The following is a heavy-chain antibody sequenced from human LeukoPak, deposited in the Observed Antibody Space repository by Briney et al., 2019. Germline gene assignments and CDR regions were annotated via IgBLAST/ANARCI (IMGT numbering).Heavy chain of an antibody. D-gene: IGHD6-6*01. J-gene: IGHJ6*03. V-gene: IGHV4-39*01. CDR2: IYYSGST. CDR3: ARAYSSSLLLPNYYCYYYMDV. CDR1: GGSISSSSYY. Sequence: PSETLSLTCTVSGGSISSSSYYWGWIRQPPGKGLEWIGSIYYSGSTYYNPSLKSRVTISVDPSKNQCSLKLSPVTAADTAVYYCARAYSSSLLLPNYYCYYYMDVWGKGTTVTVSS.